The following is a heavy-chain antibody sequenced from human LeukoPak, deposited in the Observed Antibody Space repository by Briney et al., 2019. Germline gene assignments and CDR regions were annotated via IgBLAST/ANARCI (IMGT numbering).Heavy chain of an antibody. D-gene: IGHD5-18*01. CDR1: GGSISSGDYY. V-gene: IGHV4-30-4*01. Sequence: SQTLSLTCTVSGGSISSGDYYWSWIRQPPGKGLEWIGYIYYSGSTYYNPSLKSRVTISVDTSKNQFSLKLSSVTAADTAVYYCARGIQLWSKFDYWGQGTLVTVSS. J-gene: IGHJ4*02. CDR3: ARGIQLWSKFDY. CDR2: IYYSGST.